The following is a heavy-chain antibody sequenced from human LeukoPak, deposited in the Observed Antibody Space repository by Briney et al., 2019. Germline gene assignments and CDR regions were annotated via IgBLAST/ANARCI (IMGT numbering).Heavy chain of an antibody. CDR1: GGAISSGAYY. Sequence: SETLSLTCTVSGGAISSGAYYWGWIRQPAGKGLEWIGEINHSGSTNYNPSLKSRVTISVDTSKNQFSLKLSSVTAADTAVYYCARAGRYCSSTSCRFWFDPWGQGTLVTVSS. V-gene: IGHV4-39*07. CDR3: ARAGRYCSSTSCRFWFDP. CDR2: INHSGST. D-gene: IGHD2-2*01. J-gene: IGHJ5*02.